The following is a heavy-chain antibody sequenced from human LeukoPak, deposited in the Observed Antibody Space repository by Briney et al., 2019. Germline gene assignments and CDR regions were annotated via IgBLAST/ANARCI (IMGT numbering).Heavy chain of an antibody. CDR3: ARERYYYDSSAFDI. V-gene: IGHV3-66*02. J-gene: IGHJ3*02. D-gene: IGHD3-22*01. Sequence: PGGSLRLSCAASGFTVSSNYMSWVRQAPGKGLEWVSVIYSGDSTYYADSVKGRFTISRGNSKNTLYLQMNSLRVEDTAVYYCARERYYYDSSAFDIWGQGTMVTVSS. CDR2: IYSGDST. CDR1: GFTVSSNY.